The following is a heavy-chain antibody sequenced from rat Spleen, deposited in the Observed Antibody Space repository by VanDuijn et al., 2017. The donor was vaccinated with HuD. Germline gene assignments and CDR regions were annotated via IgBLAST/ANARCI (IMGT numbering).Heavy chain of an antibody. V-gene: IGHV2-13*01. CDR1: GFSLTTHH. J-gene: IGHJ4*01. CDR3: TRHLREASGVMDV. D-gene: IGHD4-3*01. Sequence: QVRLKESGPGLVQPSQTLSLTCTVSGFSLTTHHVSWVRQPPGKSLVWMGIIWAGGGTNYNSAVKSRLSISRDTSKSQVLLKMNSLQTEDTAIYFCTRHLREASGVMDVWGQGASVTVSS. CDR2: IWAGGGT.